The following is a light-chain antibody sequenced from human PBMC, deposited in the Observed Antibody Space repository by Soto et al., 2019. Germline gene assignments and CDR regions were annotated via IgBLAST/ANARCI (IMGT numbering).Light chain of an antibody. CDR1: QYIKNL. CDR3: QQYHNWPIT. Sequence: TQSPATLSVSPGEGATLSCRASQYIKNLLAWYQQRPGQSPRLLLYYASTRATGVPARFSGSGSGTEFTLAISSLQSEDFAVYYCQQYHNWPITFGQGTRLEI. CDR2: YAS. V-gene: IGKV3-15*01. J-gene: IGKJ5*01.